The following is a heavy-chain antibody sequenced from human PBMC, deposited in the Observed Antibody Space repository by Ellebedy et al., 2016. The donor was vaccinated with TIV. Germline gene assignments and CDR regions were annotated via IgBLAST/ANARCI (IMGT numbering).Heavy chain of an antibody. V-gene: IGHV3-9*01. Sequence: SLKISCAASGFTFDDYAMHWVRQAPGKGLEWVSGISWNSGSIGYADSVKGRFTISRDNAKNSLYLQMNSLRAEDTALYYCAKDSRLAVAGSGLDYWGQGTLVTVSS. CDR3: AKDSRLAVAGSGLDY. J-gene: IGHJ4*02. D-gene: IGHD6-19*01. CDR1: GFTFDDYA. CDR2: ISWNSGSI.